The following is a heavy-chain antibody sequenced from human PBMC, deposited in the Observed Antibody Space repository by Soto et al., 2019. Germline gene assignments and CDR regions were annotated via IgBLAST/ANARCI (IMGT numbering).Heavy chain of an antibody. D-gene: IGHD6-13*01. CDR1: GFTFRSYA. J-gene: IGHJ4*02. CDR3: AKDRDSSWSLDY. Sequence: EVQLLESGGGLVQPGGSLRLSCAASGFTFRSYAMSWVRHAPGKGLEWVSAISGSVGSTYYADSVKGRFTISRDNSKNTLYLQMNSLRAEDTAVYYCAKDRDSSWSLDYWGQGTLVTVSS. CDR2: ISGSVGST. V-gene: IGHV3-23*01.